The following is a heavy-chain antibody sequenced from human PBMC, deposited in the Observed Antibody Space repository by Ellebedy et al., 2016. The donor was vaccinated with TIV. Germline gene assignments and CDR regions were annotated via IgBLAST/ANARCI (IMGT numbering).Heavy chain of an antibody. Sequence: MPSETLSLTCAVYGGSFSGYYWSWIRQPPGKGLEWIGEINHSGSTNYNPSLKSRVTISVDTSKNQFSLKLSSVTAADTAVYYCARVGVVAAIFIAFDIWGQGTMVTVSS. CDR1: GGSFSGYY. CDR2: INHSGST. CDR3: ARVGVVAAIFIAFDI. D-gene: IGHD2-15*01. V-gene: IGHV4-34*01. J-gene: IGHJ3*02.